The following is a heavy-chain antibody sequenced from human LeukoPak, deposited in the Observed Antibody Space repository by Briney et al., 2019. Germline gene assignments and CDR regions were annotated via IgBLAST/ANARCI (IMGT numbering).Heavy chain of an antibody. Sequence: SETLSLTCAVSGYSISSGYYWGWIRQPPGKGLEWIGSIYHSGGTYYNPSLKSRVTISVDTSKNQFSLKLSSVTAADTAVYYCARRVDSSGYSFDYWGQGTLVTVSS. CDR2: IYHSGGT. CDR1: GYSISSGYY. D-gene: IGHD3-22*01. J-gene: IGHJ4*02. CDR3: ARRVDSSGYSFDY. V-gene: IGHV4-38-2*01.